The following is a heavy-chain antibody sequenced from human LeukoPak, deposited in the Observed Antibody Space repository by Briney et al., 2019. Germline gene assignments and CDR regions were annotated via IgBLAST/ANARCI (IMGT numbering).Heavy chain of an antibody. J-gene: IGHJ4*02. V-gene: IGHV1-8*01. D-gene: IGHD5-24*01. Sequence: GASVKVSCKASGYTFTSYDINWVRQATGQGREWMGWMNPNSGNTGYAQKFQGRVTMTRNTSISTAYMELSSLRSEDTAVYYCARSDPRMATRRAASDYWGQGTLVTVSS. CDR2: MNPNSGNT. CDR1: GYTFTSYD. CDR3: ARSDPRMATRRAASDY.